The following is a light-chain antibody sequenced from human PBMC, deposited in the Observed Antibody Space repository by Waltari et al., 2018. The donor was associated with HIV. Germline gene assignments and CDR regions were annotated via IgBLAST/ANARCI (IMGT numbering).Light chain of an antibody. Sequence: DIQMNQSPTTLSASVGARVTITCRASQSIISWLAWYQQKPGKAPKLLIYKASSLESGVPSRFSGSGSGTEFTLTISSLQPEDFATYNCQQYKSYPLTFGGGTKVEIK. V-gene: IGKV1-5*03. CDR1: QSIISW. CDR2: KAS. CDR3: QQYKSYPLT. J-gene: IGKJ4*01.